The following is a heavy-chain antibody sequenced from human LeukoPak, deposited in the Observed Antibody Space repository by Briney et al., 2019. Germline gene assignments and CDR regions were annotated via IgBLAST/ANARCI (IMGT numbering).Heavy chain of an antibody. CDR1: GFTFSSYE. V-gene: IGHV3-48*03. Sequence: GGSLRLSCAASGFTFSSYEMNWVRQAPGKGLEWISYVSSSGRTIYYADSVKGRFTISRDNAKNSLYLQMNSLRVEDTAVYYCARGSLTGEYGMDVWGQGTTVTVSS. D-gene: IGHD1-20*01. J-gene: IGHJ6*02. CDR2: VSSSGRTI. CDR3: ARGSLTGEYGMDV.